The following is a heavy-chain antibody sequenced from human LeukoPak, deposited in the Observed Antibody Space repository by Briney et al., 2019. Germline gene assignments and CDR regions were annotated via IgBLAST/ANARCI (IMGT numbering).Heavy chain of an antibody. CDR2: ISMDGVNT. CDR3: ARDWGIAAASSWTWPYDY. J-gene: IGHJ4*02. V-gene: IGHV3-43*01. Sequence: GGSLRLSCAASGFTFDYYTMYWVRQGPEKGLEWVSLISMDGVNTFYADSVKGRFTISRDDAKNSLYLQMNSLRAEDTAVYYCARDWGIAAASSWTWPYDYWGQGTLVTVSS. CDR1: GFTFDYYT. D-gene: IGHD6-25*01.